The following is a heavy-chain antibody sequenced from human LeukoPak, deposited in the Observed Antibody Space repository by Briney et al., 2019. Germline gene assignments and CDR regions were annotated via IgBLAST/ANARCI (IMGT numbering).Heavy chain of an antibody. V-gene: IGHV3-23*01. J-gene: IGHJ6*02. D-gene: IGHD3-9*01. CDR3: ARDLRTQYFYGMDV. Sequence: GGSLRLSCVGSGFSFRSYAMNWVRQAPGKGLEWVSSISVSGDRTDHAESAKGRFTISRDDSKDTLYLQMSSLRAEDTAVYYCARDLRTQYFYGMDVWGQGTTVTVSS. CDR1: GFSFRSYA. CDR2: ISVSGDRT.